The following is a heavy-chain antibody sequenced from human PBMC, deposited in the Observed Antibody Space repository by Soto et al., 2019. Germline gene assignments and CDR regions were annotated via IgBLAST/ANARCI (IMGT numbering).Heavy chain of an antibody. V-gene: IGHV4-30-4*01. D-gene: IGHD3-16*01. CDR1: GDSISSGNKY. Sequence: QVQLRESGPGLVMPSQTLSLTCTVSGDSISSGNKYWSWIRQPPGKGLEWIGYIFSSGTTYYNPSLKSRLTMSLDASQNQFSLKLNSLTDADTAVYFCARVPSPFDYYYAMDVWCQGTTGTVSS. CDR3: ARVPSPFDYYYAMDV. CDR2: IFSSGTT. J-gene: IGHJ6*02.